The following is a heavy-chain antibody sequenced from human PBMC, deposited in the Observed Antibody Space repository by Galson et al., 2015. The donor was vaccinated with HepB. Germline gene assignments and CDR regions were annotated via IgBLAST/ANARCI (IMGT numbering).Heavy chain of an antibody. CDR2: IIPIFGTA. CDR3: ASAQDIVATIGYYYYYMDV. D-gene: IGHD5-12*01. Sequence: SVKVSCKASGGTFSSYAISWVRKAPGQGLEWMGGIIPIFGTANYAQKFQGRVTITADESTSTAYMELSSLRSEDTAVYYCASAQDIVATIGYYYYYMDVWGKGTMVTVSS. CDR1: GGTFSSYA. V-gene: IGHV1-69*13. J-gene: IGHJ6*03.